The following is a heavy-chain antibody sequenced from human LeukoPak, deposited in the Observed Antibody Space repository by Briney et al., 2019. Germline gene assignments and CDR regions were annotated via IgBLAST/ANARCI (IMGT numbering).Heavy chain of an antibody. Sequence: SETLSLTCTVSGGSISSCYWSWLRQPPGKGLEWIGYIYYSGSTNYNPSLKSRVTISVDTSKNQFSLKLSSVTAADTAVYYCARSITMVRGVGWFDPWGQGTLVTVSS. D-gene: IGHD3-10*01. CDR2: IYYSGST. J-gene: IGHJ5*02. V-gene: IGHV4-59*01. CDR3: ARSITMVRGVGWFDP. CDR1: GGSISSCY.